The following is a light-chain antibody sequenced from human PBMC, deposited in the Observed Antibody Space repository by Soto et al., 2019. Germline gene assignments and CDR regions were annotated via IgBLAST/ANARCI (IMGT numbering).Light chain of an antibody. Sequence: QSALTQPASVSGSPGQSITISCTGTSRDVGGYNYVSWYQQHPGKAPKLMIYDVSNRPSGVSNRFSGSKSGNTASLTIYGLQAEDEADYYCSSYTSSSTRVFGGGTKVTVL. CDR2: DVS. CDR1: SRDVGGYNY. CDR3: SSYTSSSTRV. V-gene: IGLV2-14*01. J-gene: IGLJ2*01.